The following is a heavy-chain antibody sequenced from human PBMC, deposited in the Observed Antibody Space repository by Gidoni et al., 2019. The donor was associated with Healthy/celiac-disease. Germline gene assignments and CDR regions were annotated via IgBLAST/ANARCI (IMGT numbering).Heavy chain of an antibody. D-gene: IGHD4-17*01. CDR3: AKGHGDKGPYWYFDL. V-gene: IGHV3-23*01. Sequence: EVQLLESGGGLVQPGGSLRLPCAASGSPVSSCAMSWVRQAPGKGLEWVSAISGSGGSTYYEDSVKGRFTSSRDNSKNTLYLQMNSLRAEDTAVYYCAKGHGDKGPYWYFDLWGRGTLVTVSS. J-gene: IGHJ2*01. CDR1: GSPVSSCA. CDR2: ISGSGGST.